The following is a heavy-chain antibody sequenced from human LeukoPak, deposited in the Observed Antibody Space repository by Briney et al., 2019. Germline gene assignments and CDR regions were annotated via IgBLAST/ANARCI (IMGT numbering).Heavy chain of an antibody. Sequence: GGSLRLSCAASGFTFSSYWMSWVRQAPGKGLEWVANIKQDGSEKYYVDSVKGRFTISRDNAKNSLYLQMNSLRAEDTAVYYCAKRNVEMATIRRGPYFDYWGQGTLVTVSS. J-gene: IGHJ4*02. CDR1: GFTFSSYW. D-gene: IGHD5-24*01. V-gene: IGHV3-7*03. CDR2: IKQDGSEK. CDR3: AKRNVEMATIRRGPYFDY.